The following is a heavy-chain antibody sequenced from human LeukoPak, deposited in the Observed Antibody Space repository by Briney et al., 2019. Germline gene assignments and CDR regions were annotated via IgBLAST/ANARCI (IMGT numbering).Heavy chain of an antibody. V-gene: IGHV3-9*01. Sequence: PGGSLRLSCAASGFTFDDYAMHWVRQAPGKGLEWVSGISWNSGSIGYADSVKGRFTISRDNAKNSLYLQMNSLRAEDTALYYCAKDINPSLTYLLGYWGQGTLVTVSS. CDR3: AKDINPSLTYLLGY. J-gene: IGHJ4*02. D-gene: IGHD7-27*01. CDR1: GFTFDDYA. CDR2: ISWNSGSI.